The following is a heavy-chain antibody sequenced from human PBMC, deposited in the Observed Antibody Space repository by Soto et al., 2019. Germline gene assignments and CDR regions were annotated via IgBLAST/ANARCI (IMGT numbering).Heavy chain of an antibody. CDR1: GYTFTRYG. J-gene: IGHJ6*02. Sequence: ASVKVSCKASGYTFTRYGISWVRQAPGQSLEWMGWISGYNGDTNYAQKFQGRVSMTIDTSTTTAYMELRSLKSDDTAVYYCAKNGQPPYYYYGLDVWGQGTKVTVSS. D-gene: IGHD2-8*01. CDR3: AKNGQPPYYYYGLDV. V-gene: IGHV1-18*01. CDR2: ISGYNGDT.